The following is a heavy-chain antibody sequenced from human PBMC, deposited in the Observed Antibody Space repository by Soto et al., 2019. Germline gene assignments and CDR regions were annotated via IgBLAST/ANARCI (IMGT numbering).Heavy chain of an antibody. D-gene: IGHD1-26*01. J-gene: IGHJ4*02. CDR3: ARGARGSYLQYYFDY. Sequence: PSETLSLTCAVYGGSFSGYYWSWIRQPPGKGLEWIGEINHSGSTNYNPSLKSRVTISVDTSKNQFSLKLSSVTAADTAVYYCARGARGSYLQYYFDYCGQGTLVTVSA. V-gene: IGHV4-34*01. CDR2: INHSGST. CDR1: GGSFSGYY.